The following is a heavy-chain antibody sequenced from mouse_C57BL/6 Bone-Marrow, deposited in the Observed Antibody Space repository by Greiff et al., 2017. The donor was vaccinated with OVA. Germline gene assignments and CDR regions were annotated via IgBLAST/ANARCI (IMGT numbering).Heavy chain of an antibody. D-gene: IGHD2-3*01. Sequence: QVQLQQPGAELVRPGSSVKLSCKASGYTFTSYWMHWVKQRPIQGLEWIGNIDPSDSETHYNQKFKDKATLTVDKSSSTAYMQLSSLTSEDSAVYYCARETIYEGYFPFAYWGQGTLVTVSA. J-gene: IGHJ3*01. V-gene: IGHV1-52*01. CDR2: IDPSDSET. CDR3: ARETIYEGYFPFAY. CDR1: GYTFTSYW.